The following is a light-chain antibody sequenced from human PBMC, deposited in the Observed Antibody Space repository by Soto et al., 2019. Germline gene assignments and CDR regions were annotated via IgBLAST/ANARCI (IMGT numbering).Light chain of an antibody. J-gene: IGKJ1*01. CDR2: GAS. Sequence: IGLTQSPGTLSLSPGERATLSCRASQSVSSSYLAWYQQKPGQAPRPLIYGASSRTIGIPDRFSGSGSGTDFTLTISRLEPEDLAVYYCQQYGSSPWTFGQGTKVESK. CDR1: QSVSSSY. V-gene: IGKV3-20*01. CDR3: QQYGSSPWT.